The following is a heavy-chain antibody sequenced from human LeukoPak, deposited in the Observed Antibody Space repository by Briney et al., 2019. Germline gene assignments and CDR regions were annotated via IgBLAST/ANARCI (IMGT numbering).Heavy chain of an antibody. J-gene: IGHJ4*02. D-gene: IGHD1-1*01. Sequence: ASVKVSCKASGYTFTTYYMHWVRQAPGQGLEWMGWSSVYNGNTNYAQKFQGRVTMTTDTSTSTAYLELRTLISDDTAVYYCAKGRRVDADDHFDYWGQGTLVTVSS. CDR3: AKGRRVDADDHFDY. V-gene: IGHV1-18*04. CDR1: GYTFTTYY. CDR2: SSVYNGNT.